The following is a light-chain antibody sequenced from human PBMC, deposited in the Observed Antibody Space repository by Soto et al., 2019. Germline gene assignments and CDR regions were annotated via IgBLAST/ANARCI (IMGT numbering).Light chain of an antibody. V-gene: IGKV3-15*01. Sequence: EIVMTQSPATLSVSPGERATLSCRASQSLNNNLAWYQQIPGQAPRLLIYHASTRATGISARFSGSGSGTEFTLTISSLQSEDFAVYYCQQYNNWPLTFGGGTKVEIK. CDR3: QQYNNWPLT. J-gene: IGKJ4*01. CDR2: HAS. CDR1: QSLNNN.